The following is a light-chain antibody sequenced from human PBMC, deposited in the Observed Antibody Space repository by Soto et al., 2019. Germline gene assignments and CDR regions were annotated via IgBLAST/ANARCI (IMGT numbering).Light chain of an antibody. CDR1: SSDVGGYNY. J-gene: IGLJ1*01. CDR3: DSYTSSSTYV. V-gene: IGLV2-14*01. CDR2: DVS. Sequence: QSALTQPASVSGSPGQSITISCTGTSSDVGGYNYVSWYQQHPGKAPKLMIYDVSNRPSGVSNRFSGSKSGNTASLTISGLQAEDEADYYCDSYTSSSTYVFGTWTK.